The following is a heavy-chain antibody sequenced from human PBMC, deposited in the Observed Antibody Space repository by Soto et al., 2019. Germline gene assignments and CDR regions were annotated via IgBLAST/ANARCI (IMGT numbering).Heavy chain of an antibody. J-gene: IGHJ3*02. D-gene: IGHD2-21*01. V-gene: IGHV3-9*01. CDR3: AKDICGGDCPHDAFDI. CDR1: GFTFDDYA. Sequence: GGSLRLSCAASGFTFDDYAMHWVRQAPGKGLEWVSGISWNSGSIGYADSVKGRFTISRDNAKNSLYLQMNSLRAEDTALYYCAKDICGGDCPHDAFDIWGQGTMVTVSS. CDR2: ISWNSGSI.